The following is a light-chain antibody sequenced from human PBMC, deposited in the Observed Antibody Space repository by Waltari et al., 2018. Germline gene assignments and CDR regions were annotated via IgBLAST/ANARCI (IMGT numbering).Light chain of an antibody. CDR3: NSYTSSSSL. CDR2: DVS. CDR1: SSDVGGYGY. V-gene: IGLV2-14*03. Sequence: HSSLTQPASVSGSPGQAITISCTGTSSDVGGYGYVSWYQQHPGKAPKLIIYDVSNRTSGFSSRFSGSKFGNTASLTISGLQADDEADYYCNSYTSSSSLFGGGTRLTVI. J-gene: IGLJ2*01.